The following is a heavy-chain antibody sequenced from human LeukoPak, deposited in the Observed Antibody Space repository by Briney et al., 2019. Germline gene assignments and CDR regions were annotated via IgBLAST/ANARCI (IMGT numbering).Heavy chain of an antibody. V-gene: IGHV1-2*02. J-gene: IGHJ6*02. CDR3: AGEDERSGEGYYYYGMDV. Sequence: ASVKVSCKASGYTFTGYYMHWVRQAPGQGLEWMGWINPNSGGTNYAQKFQGRVTMTRDTSISTAYMELSRLRSDDTAVYYCAGEDERSGEGYYYYGMDVWGQGTTVTVSS. D-gene: IGHD6-19*01. CDR2: INPNSGGT. CDR1: GYTFTGYY.